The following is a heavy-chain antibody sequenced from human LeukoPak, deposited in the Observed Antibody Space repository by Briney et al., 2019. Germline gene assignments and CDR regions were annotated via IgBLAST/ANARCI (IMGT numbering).Heavy chain of an antibody. CDR3: AKARVEALGTGAFDV. V-gene: IGHV3-23*01. CDR2: VIATDGSA. CDR1: GFTFSIYA. Sequence: GGSLRLSCAASGFTFSIYAMTWVRRAPGKGLEWVAAVIATDGSAQYAESVNGRFTISRDNSKNTLYLQMNRMRAEDTAVYYCAKARVEALGTGAFDVWGEGTMVTVSS. J-gene: IGHJ3*01. D-gene: IGHD6-13*01.